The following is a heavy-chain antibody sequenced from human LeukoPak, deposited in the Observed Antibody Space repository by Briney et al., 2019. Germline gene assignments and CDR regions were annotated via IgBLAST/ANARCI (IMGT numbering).Heavy chain of an antibody. CDR2: IRGSGDSST. Sequence: GGSLRLSCAASGFIFSSYGMSWVRQAPGRGLEWVSGIRGSGDSSTYYIDSVKGRFTISRDNSKNTLYLQMNSLRAEDTAVYYCAKYDIVVVVAAGVDIWGQGTMVTVSS. J-gene: IGHJ3*02. CDR1: GFIFSSYG. D-gene: IGHD2-15*01. V-gene: IGHV3-23*01. CDR3: AKYDIVVVVAAGVDI.